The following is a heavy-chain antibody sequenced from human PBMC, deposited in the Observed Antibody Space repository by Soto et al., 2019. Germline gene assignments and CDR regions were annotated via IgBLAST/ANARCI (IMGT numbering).Heavy chain of an antibody. CDR2: INPSGGST. D-gene: IGHD3-9*01. J-gene: IGHJ4*02. Sequence: QVQLVQSGAEVKKPGASVKVSCKASGYTFTSYYMHWVRQAPGQGLEWMGIINPSGGSTSYAQKFQGRVNMTRDTAGSTVYMELSRLKSEYTAVYYCARSAPTYYDILTDHFDYWGQGTLVTVSS. V-gene: IGHV1-46*03. CDR1: GYTFTSYY. CDR3: ARSAPTYYDILTDHFDY.